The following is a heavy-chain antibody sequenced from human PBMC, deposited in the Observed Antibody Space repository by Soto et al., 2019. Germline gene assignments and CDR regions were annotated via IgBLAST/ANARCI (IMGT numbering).Heavy chain of an antibody. V-gene: IGHV4-34*01. CDR1: GGSFSGYY. D-gene: IGHD5-18*01. CDR3: ARGGGYSYGPRFDY. J-gene: IGHJ4*02. CDR2: INHSGST. Sequence: QVQLQQSGAGLLKPSETLSLTCAVYGGSFSGYYWSWIRQPPGKGLEWIGEINHSGSTNYNPSLKSRVTISVDTSKNQFSLKLSSVTAADTAVYYCARGGGYSYGPRFDYWGQGTLVTVSS.